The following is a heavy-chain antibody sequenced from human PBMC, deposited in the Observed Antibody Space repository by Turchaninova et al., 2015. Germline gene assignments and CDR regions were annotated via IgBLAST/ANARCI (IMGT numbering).Heavy chain of an antibody. V-gene: IGHV4-59*01. CDR1: GDSMSGSY. Sequence: QVQLQESGPGLVKPSETLHLNCTVSGDSMSGSYWSWLRQPPGKRLDWIGYIYFSGNTNYNPSLKSRVTFSLDTSRNQFSLKLNSVTAADTAVYYCARVRGLVPDAFDIWGQGTMVTVSS. J-gene: IGHJ3*02. D-gene: IGHD3-10*01. CDR2: IYFSGNT. CDR3: ARVRGLVPDAFDI.